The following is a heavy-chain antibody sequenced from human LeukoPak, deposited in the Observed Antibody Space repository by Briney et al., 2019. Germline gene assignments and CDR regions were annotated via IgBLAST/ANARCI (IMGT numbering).Heavy chain of an antibody. CDR2: IIPIFGTA. J-gene: IGHJ6*03. CDR3: ARGAARGGSYYYYYMDV. CDR1: GGTFSSYA. D-gene: IGHD6-6*01. V-gene: IGHV1-69*01. Sequence: SVKVSCKASGGTFSSYAISWVRQAPGQGLEWMGGIIPIFGTANYAQKFQGRVTITADESTSTAYMELSSLRSEDTAVYCCARGAARGGSYYYYYMDVWGKGTTVTVSS.